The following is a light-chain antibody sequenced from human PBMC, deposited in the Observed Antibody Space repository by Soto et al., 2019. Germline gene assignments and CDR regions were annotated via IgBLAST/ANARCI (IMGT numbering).Light chain of an antibody. Sequence: DIQMTQSPSTLSASIGDRVTITCRTSQSISSWLAWYQQKPGKAPKLLIYKASSLESGVPSRFSGSGSVTEFTLTISSLQPDYFATYYCQQYSSYPYTFGQGTKLEIK. CDR1: QSISSW. V-gene: IGKV1-5*03. CDR3: QQYSSYPYT. CDR2: KAS. J-gene: IGKJ2*01.